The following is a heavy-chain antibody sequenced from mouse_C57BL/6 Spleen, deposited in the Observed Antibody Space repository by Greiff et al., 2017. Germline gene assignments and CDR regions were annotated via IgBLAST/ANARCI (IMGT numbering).Heavy chain of an antibody. CDR2: VRYDGST. J-gene: IGHJ2*01. CDR1: GYSITSCYF. Sequence: EVQLVESGPGLVKPSPSLSLSCSASGYSITSCYFWNLNRQFPGNKLEWVGYVRYDGSTNYNPSLQNRTSITGDTSTNPFFLKLNTVTTEDTAADYCARDEGYGSSYFDYWGQGTTLTVSS. V-gene: IGHV3-6*01. CDR3: ARDEGYGSSYFDY. D-gene: IGHD1-1*01.